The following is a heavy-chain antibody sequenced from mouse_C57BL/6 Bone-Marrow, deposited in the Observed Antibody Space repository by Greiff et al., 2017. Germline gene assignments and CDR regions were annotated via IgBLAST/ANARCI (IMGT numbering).Heavy chain of an antibody. V-gene: IGHV1-80*01. CDR3: ARGACTVVEGYFDV. D-gene: IGHD1-1*01. Sequence: QVQLQQSGAELVKPGASVKISCKASGYAFSSYWMNWVKQRPGKGLEWIGQIYPGDGDTNYNGKFKGKATLTADKSSSTAYMQLSSLTSEDSAVYFCARGACTVVEGYFDVWGTGTTVTVSS. CDR2: IYPGDGDT. CDR1: GYAFSSYW. J-gene: IGHJ1*03.